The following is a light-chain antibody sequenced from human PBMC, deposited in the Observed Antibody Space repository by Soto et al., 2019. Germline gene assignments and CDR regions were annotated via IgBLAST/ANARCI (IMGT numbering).Light chain of an antibody. Sequence: EVAMTQSPAILSVSPGERATLSCRASESVGTNLAWYQQKPGQAPRVLIYSASSRATGIPDRFSGSGSGTDFTLTISRLEPEDFAVYYCQQYGSSPPAFGQGTKVDIK. CDR1: ESVGTN. V-gene: IGKV3-20*01. CDR3: QQYGSSPPA. CDR2: SAS. J-gene: IGKJ1*01.